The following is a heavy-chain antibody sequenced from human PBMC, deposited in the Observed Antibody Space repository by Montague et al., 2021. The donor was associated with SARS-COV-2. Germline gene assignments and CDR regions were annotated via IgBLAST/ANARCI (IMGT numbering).Heavy chain of an antibody. CDR1: GASVASGNFY. D-gene: IGHD6-13*01. V-gene: IGHV4-61*01. CDR2: IFYTGST. CDR3: ARQAAGSYFYYGVDV. J-gene: IGHJ6*02. Sequence: SETLSLTCTVSGASVASGNFYWNWIRQPPGKGLEWLGSIFYTGSTNYNPSLKSRVTISLDTSKNQFFLKVTSVTAADTAVYYCARQAAGSYFYYGVDVWGQGTTVTVSS.